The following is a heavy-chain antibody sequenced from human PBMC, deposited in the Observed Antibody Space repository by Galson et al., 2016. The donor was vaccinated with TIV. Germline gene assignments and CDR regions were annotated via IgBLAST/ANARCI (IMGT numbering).Heavy chain of an antibody. V-gene: IGHV4-39*07. CDR3: ARGGGVLRYFDWLPHYGMDV. CDR1: GGSIRSISYY. Sequence: ETLSLTCTVSGGSIRSISYYWGWLRQPPGKGLEWIGSLYNSGKTYYNPSLKSRVTISEDTSKSQFSLKLNSVTAADTAVYYCARGGGVLRYFDWLPHYGMDVWGQGTTVTVSS. CDR2: LYNSGKT. J-gene: IGHJ6*02. D-gene: IGHD3-9*01.